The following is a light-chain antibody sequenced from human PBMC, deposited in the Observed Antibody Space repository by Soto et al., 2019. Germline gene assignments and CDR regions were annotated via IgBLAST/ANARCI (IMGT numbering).Light chain of an antibody. CDR3: QQYNSYPP. CDR1: QSISSW. V-gene: IGKV1-5*01. CDR2: DAS. Sequence: DIETAQSPATRAAWVGDTVTITCQASQSISSWLAWYQQKPGKAPKLLIYDASSLESGVPSRSSGSGSGKEFTLTISSLQPDEFGTYYCQQYNSYPPFGQGTKVDSK. J-gene: IGKJ1*01.